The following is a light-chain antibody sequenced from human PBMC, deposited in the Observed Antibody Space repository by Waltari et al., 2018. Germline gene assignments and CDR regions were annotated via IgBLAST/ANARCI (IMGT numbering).Light chain of an antibody. J-gene: IGLJ1*01. CDR1: SSDVGGYTY. CDR2: DVS. V-gene: IGLV2-11*01. CDR3: CSYAGSYKV. Sequence: QSALTQPRSVSGSPGQSVTISCTGTSSDVGGYTYVSWYQQHPGKAPKLMIYDVSKRPSGVPDHFSGSKSGNTASLTISGLQAEDEADYYCCSYAGSYKVFGTGTKVTVL.